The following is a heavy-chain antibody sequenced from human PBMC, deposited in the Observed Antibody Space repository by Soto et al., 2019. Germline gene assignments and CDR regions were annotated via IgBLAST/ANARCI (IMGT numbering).Heavy chain of an antibody. V-gene: IGHV4-31*03. J-gene: IGHJ4*02. CDR3: ARESSRSLRFGVYFDY. D-gene: IGHD3-16*01. CDR1: GGSISSGGYY. CDR2: IYYSGST. Sequence: NLSLTCTVSGGSISSGGYYWSWIRQHPGKGLEWIEYIYYSGSTYYNPSLKSRVTISVDTSKNQFSLKLSSVTAADTAVYYCARESSRSLRFGVYFDYWGQGTLVTVSS.